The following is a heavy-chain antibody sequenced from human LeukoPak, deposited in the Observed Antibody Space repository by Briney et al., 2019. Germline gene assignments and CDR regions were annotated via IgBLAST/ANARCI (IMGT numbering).Heavy chain of an antibody. J-gene: IGHJ4*02. CDR2: INPNSGDT. CDR3: ARDKYYYGSGTFYSSAVFDY. Sequence: ASVRVSCKASGYTFTGHYLHWVRQAPGQGLEWMGRINPNSGDTDYTQKFQDWVTMTRDTSTSTAYMELSRLRSGDTAVYYCARDKYYYGSGTFYSSAVFDYWGQGTLVAVSS. D-gene: IGHD3-10*01. CDR1: GYTFTGHY. V-gene: IGHV1-2*04.